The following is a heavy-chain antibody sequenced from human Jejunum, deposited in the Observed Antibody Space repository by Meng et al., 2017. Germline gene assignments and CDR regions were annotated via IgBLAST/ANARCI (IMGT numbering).Heavy chain of an antibody. CDR2: ISAYNGNT. CDR1: GYTFTSYG. J-gene: IGHJ4*02. V-gene: IGHV1-18*01. Sequence: HVQLLQSGAEGKNPRASAKASRKASGYTFTSYGISWVRQAPGQGLEWMGWISAYNGNTNYAQKLQGRVTMTTDTSTSTAYMELRSLRSDDTAVYYCARDPDFWSGYFDYWGQGTLVTVSS. D-gene: IGHD3-3*01. CDR3: ARDPDFWSGYFDY.